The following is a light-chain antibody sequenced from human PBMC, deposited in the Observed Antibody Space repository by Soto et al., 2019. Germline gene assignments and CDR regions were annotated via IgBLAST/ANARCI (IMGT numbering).Light chain of an antibody. Sequence: IVLTQSPATLSLSPGERGTLSCRASQSVSNYLAWYQQKPGQTPRLLIYDASKRATGTPARFTGSGSGTDFTLTISSVGPADLAVYYCHQPFRWPLPFGGGTKVDIK. CDR1: QSVSNY. J-gene: IGKJ4*01. V-gene: IGKV3-11*01. CDR2: DAS. CDR3: HQPFRWPLP.